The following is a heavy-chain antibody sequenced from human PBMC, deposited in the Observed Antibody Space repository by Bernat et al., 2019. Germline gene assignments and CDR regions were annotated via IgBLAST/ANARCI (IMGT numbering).Heavy chain of an antibody. Sequence: QVQLVESGGSVVQPGRSLRLSCAASGFTFSSYGMHWVRQAPGKGLEWVAVISYDGSNKYYADSVKGRFTISRDNSKNTLYLQMNSLRAEDTAVYYCAKEYGQQLALDYWGQGTLVTVSS. CDR3: AKEYGQQLALDY. V-gene: IGHV3-30*18. CDR2: ISYDGSNK. D-gene: IGHD6-13*01. J-gene: IGHJ4*02. CDR1: GFTFSSYG.